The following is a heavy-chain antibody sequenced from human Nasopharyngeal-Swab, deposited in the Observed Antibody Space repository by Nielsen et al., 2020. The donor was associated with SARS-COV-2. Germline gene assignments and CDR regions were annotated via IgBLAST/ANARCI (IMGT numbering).Heavy chain of an antibody. V-gene: IGHV4-31*02. CDR2: IYYSGST. CDR3: ARGGGYSYGTWVWFDP. Sequence: WIRQPPGRGLEWIGYIYYSGSTYYNPSLKSRVTISVDTSKNQFSLKLSSVTAADTAVYCCARGGGYSYGTWVWFDPWGQGTLVTVSS. D-gene: IGHD5-18*01. J-gene: IGHJ5*02.